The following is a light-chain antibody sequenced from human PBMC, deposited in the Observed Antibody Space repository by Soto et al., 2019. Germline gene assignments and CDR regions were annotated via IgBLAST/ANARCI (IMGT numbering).Light chain of an antibody. CDR3: QEYDSSAYT. V-gene: IGKV3-20*01. J-gene: IGKJ2*01. Sequence: EIVLTQSPDTLSLSPGERATLSCRASQSVSSNYLAWLQQKPGHAPRLLIYGATSRATGIPDRFTGSVSATDFTLTIGRMEPEDFAVYYCQEYDSSAYTFGQGTKLEIK. CDR2: GAT. CDR1: QSVSSNY.